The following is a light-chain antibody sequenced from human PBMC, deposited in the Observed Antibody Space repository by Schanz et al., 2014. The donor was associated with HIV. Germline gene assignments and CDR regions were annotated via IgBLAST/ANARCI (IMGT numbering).Light chain of an antibody. CDR2: ATY. CDR1: SSNIKMNA. CDR3: GTWDDSLNGWV. V-gene: IGLV1-44*01. J-gene: IGLJ3*02. Sequence: QSVLTQPPSASGTPGQRVTISCSGSSSNIKMNAVNWYQHLPGMGPKLLIYATYNRPSGVPDRFSGSGSDTSASLAFSGLQSEDEADYYCGTWDDSLNGWVFGGGTKLTVL.